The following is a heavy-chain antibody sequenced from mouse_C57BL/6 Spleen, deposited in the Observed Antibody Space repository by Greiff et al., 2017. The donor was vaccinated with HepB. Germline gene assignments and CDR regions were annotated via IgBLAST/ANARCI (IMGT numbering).Heavy chain of an antibody. Sequence: EVQLQQSGPGMVKPSQSLSLTCTVTGYSITSGYDWHWIRHFPGNKLEWMGYISYSGSTNYNPSLKSRISITHDTSKNHFFLKLNSVTTEDTATYYCARGPYGRAMDYWGQGTSVTVSS. V-gene: IGHV3-1*01. J-gene: IGHJ4*01. CDR1: GYSITSGYD. CDR2: ISYSGST. CDR3: ARGPYGRAMDY. D-gene: IGHD1-2*01.